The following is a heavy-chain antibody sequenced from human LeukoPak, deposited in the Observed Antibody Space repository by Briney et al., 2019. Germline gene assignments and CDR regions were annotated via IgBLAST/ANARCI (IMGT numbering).Heavy chain of an antibody. Sequence: SVKVSCKASGGTFSSFAINWVRQAPGQGLEWMGGIIPIFGTANYAQKFQGRVTITADESTSTAYMELSSLRSEDTAVYYCARDALVVVPTLGAFDIWGQGTMVTVSS. V-gene: IGHV1-69*13. CDR3: ARDALVVVPTLGAFDI. CDR2: IIPIFGTA. D-gene: IGHD2-21*01. CDR1: GGTFSSFA. J-gene: IGHJ3*02.